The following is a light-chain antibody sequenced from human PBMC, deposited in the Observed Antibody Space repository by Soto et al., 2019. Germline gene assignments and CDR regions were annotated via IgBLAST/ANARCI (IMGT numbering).Light chain of an antibody. CDR2: DAY. J-gene: IGKJ5*01. CDR1: QSVSSY. V-gene: IGKV3-11*01. CDR3: QQRSNWPT. Sequence: EIVLTHSPATLSVSPGERATLCFRASQSVSSYLAWYQQKPGQAPRLLIYDAYNRATGIQARFSGSGSGTDFPLTISSLAPEDFAVYYCQQRSNWPTFGQGTRLEIK.